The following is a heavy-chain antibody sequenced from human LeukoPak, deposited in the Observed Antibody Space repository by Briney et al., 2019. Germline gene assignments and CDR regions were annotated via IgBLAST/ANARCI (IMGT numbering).Heavy chain of an antibody. Sequence: PSETLSLTCTVSGGSIINYYWSCIRQPPGKELEWIGYIYHSGSTNYNPSLKSRVTISQDTSKNQFSLKLSSVTAADTAVYYCARNADDSSRYPYFDYWGQGTLVTVSS. CDR2: IYHSGST. CDR3: ARNADDSSRYPYFDY. V-gene: IGHV4-59*01. J-gene: IGHJ4*02. CDR1: GGSIINYY. D-gene: IGHD3-22*01.